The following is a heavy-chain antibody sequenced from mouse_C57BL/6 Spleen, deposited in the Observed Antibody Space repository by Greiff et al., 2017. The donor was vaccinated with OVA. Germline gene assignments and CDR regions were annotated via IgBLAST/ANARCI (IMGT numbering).Heavy chain of an antibody. D-gene: IGHD1-1*01. Sequence: EVKLVESGEGLVKPGGSLKLSCAASGFTFSSYAMSWVRQTPEKRLEWVAYISSGGDYIYYADTVKGRFTISRDNARNTLYLQMSSLKSEKTDMYYCTRGYGSSSDYAMDYWGQGTSVTVPS. CDR2: ISSGGDYI. J-gene: IGHJ4*01. CDR1: GFTFSSYA. CDR3: TRGYGSSSDYAMDY. V-gene: IGHV5-9-1*02.